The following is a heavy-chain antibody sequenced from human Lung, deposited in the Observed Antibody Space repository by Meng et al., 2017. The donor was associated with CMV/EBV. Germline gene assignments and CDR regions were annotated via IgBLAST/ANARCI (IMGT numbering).Heavy chain of an antibody. CDR3: ARDGDYCTDGTCYFDY. J-gene: IGHJ4*02. CDR1: GFRFADYT. D-gene: IGHD2-8*01. CDR2: ISWDGGTT. V-gene: IGHV3-43*01. Sequence: GGSXRLXCAASGFRFADYTMHWVRQVPGKGLEWVSLISWDGGTTFYADSVKGQFTISRDISENSLYLQMNSLRSEDTAVYYCARDGDYCTDGTCYFDYWGQGXLVTVSS.